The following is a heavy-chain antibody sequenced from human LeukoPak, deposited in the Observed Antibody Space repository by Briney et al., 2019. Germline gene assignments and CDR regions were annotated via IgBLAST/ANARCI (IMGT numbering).Heavy chain of an antibody. Sequence: SETLSLTCAVSGGSISSSNWWSWVRQPPGKGLEWIGEIYHSGSTNYNPSLKSRVTISVDTSKNQFSLKLSSVTAADTAVYYCARGQSTGDRRTDYWGQGTLVTVSS. J-gene: IGHJ4*02. D-gene: IGHD7-27*01. CDR2: IYHSGST. CDR1: GGSISSSNW. CDR3: ARGQSTGDRRTDY. V-gene: IGHV4-4*02.